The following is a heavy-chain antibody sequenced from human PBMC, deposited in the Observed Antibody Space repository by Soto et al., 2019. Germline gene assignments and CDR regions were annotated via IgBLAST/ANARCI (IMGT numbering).Heavy chain of an antibody. D-gene: IGHD5-18*01. Sequence: ASVKVSCKASGYTFTSYAMHWVSQAPGQRLEWMGWINAGNGNTKHSQKFQGRVTITRDTSASTAYMELSSLRSEDTAVYYCARDRIQLWEYYYYYYMDVWGKGTTVTVSS. CDR1: GYTFTSYA. V-gene: IGHV1-3*01. CDR2: INAGNGNT. J-gene: IGHJ6*03. CDR3: ARDRIQLWEYYYYYYMDV.